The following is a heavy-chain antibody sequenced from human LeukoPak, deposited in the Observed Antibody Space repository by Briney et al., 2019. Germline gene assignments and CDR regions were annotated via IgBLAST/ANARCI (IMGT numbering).Heavy chain of an antibody. CDR3: VSHPYSSYYYHMDV. CDR2: INHRGSP. D-gene: IGHD5-18*01. Sequence: SGTLCLTCAVYGGSFSGYYWSWIRQPPGKGLEWIGEINHRGSPNCNRSLKIRVTLSVEMLKIQFSLKVSSVSAADTCVYYCVSHPYSSYYYHMDVWGRGTTDTVSS. CDR1: GGSFSGYY. J-gene: IGHJ6*02. V-gene: IGHV4-34*01.